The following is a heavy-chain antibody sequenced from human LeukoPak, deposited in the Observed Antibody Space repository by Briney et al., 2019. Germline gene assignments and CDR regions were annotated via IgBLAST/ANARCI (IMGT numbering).Heavy chain of an antibody. CDR1: GGTFTSYA. Sequence: ASVKVSCKTSGGTFTSYAITWVRQAPGQGLEWMGKIIPISGTANYAQKFQGRVTFTADESTSTAYMELSSLRSEDTALYYCARKLRLGGNWFDPWGQGTLVTVSS. D-gene: IGHD1-26*01. CDR2: IIPISGTA. CDR3: ARKLRLGGNWFDP. J-gene: IGHJ5*02. V-gene: IGHV1-69*13.